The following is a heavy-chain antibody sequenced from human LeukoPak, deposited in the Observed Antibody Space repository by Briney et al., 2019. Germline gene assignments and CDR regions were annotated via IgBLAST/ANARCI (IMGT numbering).Heavy chain of an antibody. CDR2: IIPIFGTA. CDR1: GGTFSSYA. D-gene: IGHD2-2*01. V-gene: IGHV1-69*06. Sequence: SVKVSCKASGGTFSSYAISWVRQAPGQGLEWMGGIIPIFGTANYAQKFQGRVTITADKSTSTAYMELSSLRSEDTAVYYCARDREGYGSSTSCYPSNWFDPWGQGTLVTVSS. J-gene: IGHJ5*02. CDR3: ARDREGYGSSTSCYPSNWFDP.